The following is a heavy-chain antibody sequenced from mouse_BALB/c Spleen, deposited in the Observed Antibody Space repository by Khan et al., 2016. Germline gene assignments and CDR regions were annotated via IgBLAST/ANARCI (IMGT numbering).Heavy chain of an antibody. Sequence: QVQLKESGPGLVAPSQTLSITCTVSGFSLTHYGVHWVRQPPGKGLEWLGIIWAGGSTNYNSALMSRLSISKDNSKSQVSLKMTRLQTDDTAMYYCARDENYRYDGFAYWGQGTLVTVSA. CDR2: IWAGGST. J-gene: IGHJ3*01. D-gene: IGHD2-14*01. CDR3: ARDENYRYDGFAY. V-gene: IGHV2-9*02. CDR1: GFSLTHYG.